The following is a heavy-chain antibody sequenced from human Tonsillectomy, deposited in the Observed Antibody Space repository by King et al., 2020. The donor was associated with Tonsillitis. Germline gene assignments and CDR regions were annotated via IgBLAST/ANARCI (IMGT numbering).Heavy chain of an antibody. Sequence: QLQESGPGLVKPSETLSLTCTVSGGSISSSSYYWGWIRQPPGKGLEWIGSIYYSGITYFNPSLKSRVTISVDTSKNQFSLKLSSVTAADTAVYYCARRRAVAGNRVYFDYWGQGTLVTVSS. CDR1: GGSISSSSYY. J-gene: IGHJ4*02. CDR2: IYYSGIT. V-gene: IGHV4-39*01. D-gene: IGHD6-19*01. CDR3: ARRRAVAGNRVYFDY.